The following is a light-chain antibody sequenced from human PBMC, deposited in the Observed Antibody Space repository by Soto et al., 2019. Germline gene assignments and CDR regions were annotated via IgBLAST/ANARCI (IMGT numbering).Light chain of an antibody. CDR1: PSVSSN. V-gene: IGKV3-15*01. J-gene: IGKJ5*01. CDR3: QQYEKWPPSIT. CDR2: GAS. Sequence: EIVMTRSPATLSGCRGGIATPSCMGRPSVSSNLSWYQLKPGQAPWLLIYGASTRAAGIPARFSGSGSGTEFTLTISSLQSQDLALYYCQQYEKWPPSITFGQGTRLEI.